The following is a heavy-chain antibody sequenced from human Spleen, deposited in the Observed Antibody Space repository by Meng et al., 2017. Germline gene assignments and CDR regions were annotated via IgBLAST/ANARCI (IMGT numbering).Heavy chain of an antibody. J-gene: IGHJ4*02. CDR3: ARGRPGDLLYFDY. V-gene: IGHV4-34*01. CDR2: INHSGST. CDR1: GGSFSGYY. Sequence: QVQLPEGGAGLLKPSETLSLTCAVYGGSFSGYYWSWIRQPPGKGLEWIGEINHSGSTNYNPSLKSRVTISVDTSKNQFSLKLSSVTAADTAVYYCARGRPGDLLYFDYWGQGTLVTVSS. D-gene: IGHD2-21*02.